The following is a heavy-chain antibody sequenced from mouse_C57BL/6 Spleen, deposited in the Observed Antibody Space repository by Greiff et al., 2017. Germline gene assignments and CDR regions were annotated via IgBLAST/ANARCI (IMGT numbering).Heavy chain of an antibody. Sequence: VQVVESGAELVRPGASVTLSCKASGYTFTDYEMHWVKQTPVHGLEWIGAIDPETGGTAYNQKFKGKAILTADKSSSTAYMELRSLTSEDSAVYYCTTYYYGSWGQGTTLTVSS. V-gene: IGHV1-15*01. CDR3: TTYYYGS. CDR2: IDPETGGT. J-gene: IGHJ2*01. D-gene: IGHD1-1*01. CDR1: GYTFTDYE.